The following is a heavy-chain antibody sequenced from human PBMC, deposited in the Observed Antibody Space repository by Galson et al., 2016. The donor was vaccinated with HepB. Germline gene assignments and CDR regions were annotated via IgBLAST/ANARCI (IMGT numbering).Heavy chain of an antibody. V-gene: IGHV3-23*01. CDR3: GKSFFSGGSIVRFSDY. CDR2: ISGNGVTT. D-gene: IGHD3-16*02. J-gene: IGHJ4*02. Sequence: SLRLSCAASGFSFSSFAMSWVRQAPGQELEWVSAISGNGVTTYYADSVRGRFTISRDNSRDTVYLQMNVLSAGDTAVYYCGKSFFSGGSIVRFSDYWGQGALVTVSP. CDR1: GFSFSSFA.